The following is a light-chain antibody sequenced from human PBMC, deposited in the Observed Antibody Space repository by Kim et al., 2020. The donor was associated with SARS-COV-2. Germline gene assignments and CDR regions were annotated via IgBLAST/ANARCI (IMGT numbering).Light chain of an antibody. CDR2: QDS. Sequence: VSVSPGQTATITCSGDKLGDKYACWYQQKPGQSPVLVIYQDSKRPSGLPERFSGSNSGNTATLTISGTQAMDEADYYCQAWDSLVVFGGGTQLTVL. CDR3: QAWDSLVV. V-gene: IGLV3-1*01. J-gene: IGLJ2*01. CDR1: KLGDKY.